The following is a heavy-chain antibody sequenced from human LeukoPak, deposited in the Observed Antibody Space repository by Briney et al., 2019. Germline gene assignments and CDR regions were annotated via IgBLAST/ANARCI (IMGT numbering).Heavy chain of an antibody. D-gene: IGHD6-13*01. CDR1: GFTFDDYT. CDR2: ISWDGGST. J-gene: IGHJ5*02. CDR3: AKSHSSSWSELGS. Sequence: GGSLRLSCAASGFTFDDYTMHWVRQAPGKGLEWVSLISWDGGSTYYADSVKGRFTISRDNSKNSLYLQMNSLRAEDTAFYYCAKSHSSSWSELGSWGQGTLVTVSS. V-gene: IGHV3-43*01.